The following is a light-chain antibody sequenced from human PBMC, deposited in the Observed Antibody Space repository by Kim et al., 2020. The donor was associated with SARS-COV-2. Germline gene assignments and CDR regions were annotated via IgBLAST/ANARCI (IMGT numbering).Light chain of an antibody. J-gene: IGKJ1*01. CDR2: GAT. CDR1: QTVSSN. CDR3: QQYNNWPQT. Sequence: VSPGERVTLCCRASQTVSSNLAEYQQRPGRAHRMLIYGATTRATGIPAMFSGSGSGKEFTLTISSLQSEDSAVYYCQQYNNWPQTFGQGTKVDIK. V-gene: IGKV3-15*01.